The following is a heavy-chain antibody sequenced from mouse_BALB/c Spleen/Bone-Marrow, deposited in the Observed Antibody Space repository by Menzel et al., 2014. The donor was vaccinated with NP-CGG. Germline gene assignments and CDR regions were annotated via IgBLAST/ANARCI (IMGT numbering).Heavy chain of an antibody. CDR3: ARHHRYAYYFDY. CDR2: VHPTSANT. Sequence: QVQLKDSGSVLVRPGASVKLSCKTSGYTFTSSWMLWAKQRPGQGLLWIGEVHPTSANTNYNEKFKGKATLTVDTSSSTAYVDHSSLTSEDSAVYYCARHHRYAYYFDYWGQGTTRTVSS. CDR1: GYTFTSSW. D-gene: IGHD2-14*01. V-gene: IGHV1S130*01. J-gene: IGHJ2*01.